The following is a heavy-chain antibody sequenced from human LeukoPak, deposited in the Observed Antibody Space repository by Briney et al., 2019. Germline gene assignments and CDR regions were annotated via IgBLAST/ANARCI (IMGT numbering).Heavy chain of an antibody. CDR2: ISYDGSNK. Sequence: GGSLRLSCAASGFTFSSYAMHWVRQAPGKELEWVAVISYDGSNKYYADSVKGRLTISRDNSKNTLYLQMNSLRAEDTAVYYCARDMPLPDYWGQGTLVTVSS. CDR3: ARDMPLPDY. J-gene: IGHJ4*02. V-gene: IGHV3-30-3*01. CDR1: GFTFSSYA. D-gene: IGHD2-2*01.